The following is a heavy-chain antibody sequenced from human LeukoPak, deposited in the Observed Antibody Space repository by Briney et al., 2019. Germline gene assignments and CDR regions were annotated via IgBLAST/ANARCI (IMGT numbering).Heavy chain of an antibody. CDR2: ISYDGSNK. CDR3: ARGEGRFDY. V-gene: IGHV3-30*06. D-gene: IGHD1-26*01. Sequence: GGSLRLSCTASGFVFSSYSMNWVRQAPGKGLEWVAVISYDGSNKYYADSVKGRFTISRDNSKNTLYLQMNSLRAEDTAVNYCARGEGRFDYWGQGTLVTVSS. J-gene: IGHJ4*02. CDR1: GFVFSSYS.